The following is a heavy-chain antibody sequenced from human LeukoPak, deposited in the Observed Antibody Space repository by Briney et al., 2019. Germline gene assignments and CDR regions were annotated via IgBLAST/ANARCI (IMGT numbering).Heavy chain of an antibody. CDR3: ARDWNIAVAGPY. V-gene: IGHV1-46*01. D-gene: IGHD6-19*01. CDR1: GCTFTSYY. J-gene: IGHJ4*02. Sequence: ASVTVSCKASGCTFTSYYMHWVRQAPGQGLEWMGIINPSGGSTSYAQKFQGRVTMTRDTSTSTVYMELSSLRSEDTAVYYCARDWNIAVAGPYWGQGTLVTVSS. CDR2: INPSGGST.